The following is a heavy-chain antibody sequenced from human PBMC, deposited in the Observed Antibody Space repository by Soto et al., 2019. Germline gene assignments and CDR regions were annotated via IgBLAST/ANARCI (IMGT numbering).Heavy chain of an antibody. CDR2: INHSGST. CDR1: GGSFSGYY. CDR3: ARGGYYYGAGSYSAYNWCDP. J-gene: IGHJ5*02. D-gene: IGHD3-10*01. Sequence: PSETLSLTCAVYGGSFSGYYWSWIRQPPGKGLEWIGEINHSGSTNYNPSLKSRVTISVDTPKNQFSLKLSSVTTADTALYYCARGGYYYGAGSYSAYNWCDPWRQGTRVAVSS. V-gene: IGHV4-34*01.